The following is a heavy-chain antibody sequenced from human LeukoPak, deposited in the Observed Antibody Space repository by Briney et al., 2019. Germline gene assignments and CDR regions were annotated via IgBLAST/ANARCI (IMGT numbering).Heavy chain of an antibody. Sequence: SETLSLTCSVSGGSISSYYWSWIRQSPGKGLEWIGYIYHSGSTNYNPSLKSRVTISVDTSKNQFSLKLSSVTAADTAMYYCASYSGSLLDYWGQGILVTVSS. D-gene: IGHD1-26*01. CDR3: ASYSGSLLDY. V-gene: IGHV4-59*01. CDR2: IYHSGST. J-gene: IGHJ4*02. CDR1: GGSISSYY.